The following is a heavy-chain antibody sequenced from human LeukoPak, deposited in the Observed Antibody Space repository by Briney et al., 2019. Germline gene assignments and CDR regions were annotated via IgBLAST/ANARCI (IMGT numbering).Heavy chain of an antibody. Sequence: SQTLSLTCTVSGGSISSGSFYWSWIRQPAGKGLEWIGRIYTSGSTNYNPSLKSRVTISVDTSKNQFSLKLSSVTAADTAVYYCAGTTVTTPSPALADYWGQGTLVTVSS. J-gene: IGHJ4*02. CDR1: GGSISSGSFY. CDR3: AGTTVTTPSPALADY. CDR2: IYTSGST. V-gene: IGHV4-61*02. D-gene: IGHD4-17*01.